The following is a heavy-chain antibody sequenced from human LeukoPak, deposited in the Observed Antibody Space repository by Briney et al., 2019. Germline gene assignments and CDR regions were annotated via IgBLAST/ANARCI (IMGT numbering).Heavy chain of an antibody. D-gene: IGHD3-22*01. CDR3: ARVGLTYYYDSSGYNDY. J-gene: IGHJ4*02. Sequence: GGSLRLSCAASGFTFSSYSMNWVRQAPGKGLEWVSSISSSSSYIYYADSVKGRFTISRDNAKNSLYLQMNSLRAEDTAVYYCARVGLTYYYDSSGYNDYWGQGTLVTVSS. CDR2: ISSSSSYI. V-gene: IGHV3-21*01. CDR1: GFTFSSYS.